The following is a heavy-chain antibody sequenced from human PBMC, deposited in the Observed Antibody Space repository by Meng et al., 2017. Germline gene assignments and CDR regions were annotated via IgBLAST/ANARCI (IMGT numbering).Heavy chain of an antibody. CDR2: ISSSGGSI. J-gene: IGHJ4*02. V-gene: IGHV3-48*03. Sequence: SCAASGFTFSSYEMNWVRQAPGKGLEWVSYISSSGGSIYYADSMKGRFTVSRDNAKNSLYLQMTSLRAEDTAVYYCARSSYSSGWGYFDYWGQGTLVTVSS. CDR1: GFTFSSYE. D-gene: IGHD6-25*01. CDR3: ARSSYSSGWGYFDY.